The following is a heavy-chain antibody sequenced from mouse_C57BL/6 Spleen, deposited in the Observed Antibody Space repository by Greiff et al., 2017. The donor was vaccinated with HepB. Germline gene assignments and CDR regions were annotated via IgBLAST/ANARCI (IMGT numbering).Heavy chain of an antibody. J-gene: IGHJ2*01. CDR1: GFTFSSYA. D-gene: IGHD4-1*01. CDR3: ARERGKLTGTLFDY. CDR2: ISDGGSYT. V-gene: IGHV5-4*01. Sequence: EVQGVESGGGLVKPGGSLKLSCAASGFTFSSYAMSWVRQTPEKRLEWVATISDGGSYTYYPDNVKGRFTISRDNAKNNLYLQMSHLKYEDTAMYYCARERGKLTGTLFDYWGQGTTLTVSS.